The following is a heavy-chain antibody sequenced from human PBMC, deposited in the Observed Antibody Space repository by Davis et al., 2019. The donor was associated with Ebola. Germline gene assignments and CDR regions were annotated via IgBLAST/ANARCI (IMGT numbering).Heavy chain of an antibody. CDR2: IYYSGST. J-gene: IGHJ2*01. Sequence: SETLSLTCTVSGGSFSSYYWSWIRQPPGKGLEWIGYIYYSGSTNYNPSLKSRVTISVDTSKNQFSLKLSSVTAADTAVYYCARRKPGYYYDSSGYNSYWYFDLWGRGALVTVSS. D-gene: IGHD3-22*01. CDR3: ARRKPGYYYDSSGYNSYWYFDL. V-gene: IGHV4-59*08. CDR1: GGSFSSYY.